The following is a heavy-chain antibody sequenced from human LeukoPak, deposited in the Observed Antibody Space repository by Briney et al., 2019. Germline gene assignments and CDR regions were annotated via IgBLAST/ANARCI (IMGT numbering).Heavy chain of an antibody. J-gene: IGHJ2*01. Sequence: GGSLRLSCAASGFTFSSYGMHWVRQAPGKGLEWVAVIWYDGSNKYYADSVKGRFTISRDNARNSVSLQMNSLRTEDTAVYYCARDFDDYVGYFDLWGRGTLVTVSS. CDR2: IWYDGSNK. CDR3: ARDFDDYVGYFDL. CDR1: GFTFSSYG. D-gene: IGHD3-16*01. V-gene: IGHV3-33*01.